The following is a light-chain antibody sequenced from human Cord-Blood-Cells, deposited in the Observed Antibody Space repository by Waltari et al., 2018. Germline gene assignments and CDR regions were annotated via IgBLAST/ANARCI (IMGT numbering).Light chain of an antibody. CDR3: QQYDNLLPLT. Sequence: DNKMTQYTSSLPASVRDSVTITCQASQDISNYLNWYQQKPGKNPKLLNYDASNLETGVPSRFSGSGSGTDCTFTISSLQPEDIATYYCQQYDNLLPLTFGGGTKVEIK. CDR2: DAS. CDR1: QDISNY. J-gene: IGKJ4*01. V-gene: IGKV1-33*01.